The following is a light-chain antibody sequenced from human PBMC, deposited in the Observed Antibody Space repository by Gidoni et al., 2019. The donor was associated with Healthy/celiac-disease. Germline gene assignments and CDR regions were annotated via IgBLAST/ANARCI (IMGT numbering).Light chain of an antibody. V-gene: IGKV3-20*01. CDR2: GAS. CDR1: QTVSSSY. Sequence: ESVLTQSPGTLSLSPGERATLSCRASQTVSSSYLAWYQQRPGQAPRLLIYGASNRATGIPDRFSGSGSATDFTLTISRLEPEDFAVYYCQPYGSSPWTFGQGTKVDIK. CDR3: QPYGSSPWT. J-gene: IGKJ1*01.